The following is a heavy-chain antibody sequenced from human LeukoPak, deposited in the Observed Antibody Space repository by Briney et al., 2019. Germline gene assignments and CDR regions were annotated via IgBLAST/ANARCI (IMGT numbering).Heavy chain of an antibody. CDR1: GGSISSGNYY. J-gene: IGHJ4*02. Sequence: ASETLSLTCTVSGGSISSGNYYWSWIRQPAGKGLEWIGRIYTSGSTNYNPSLKSRVTISVDTSKNQFSLKLSSVTAADTAVYYCARAAHSGSLAPFDYWGQGTLVTVSS. D-gene: IGHD1-26*01. CDR3: ARAAHSGSLAPFDY. V-gene: IGHV4-61*02. CDR2: IYTSGST.